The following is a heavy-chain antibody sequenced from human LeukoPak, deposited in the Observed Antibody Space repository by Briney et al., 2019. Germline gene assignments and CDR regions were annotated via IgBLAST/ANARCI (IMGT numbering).Heavy chain of an antibody. J-gene: IGHJ6*02. CDR1: GYTFTGYY. Sequence: GASVKVSCKASGYTFTGYYIHWVRQAPGQGLEWMGWINPNSGGTNYAQKFQGRVTMTRDTSISTAYMELSRLRSDDTAVYYCARLDIYSYGHYYYGVDVWGQGTTVTVSS. CDR2: INPNSGGT. D-gene: IGHD5-18*01. CDR3: ARLDIYSYGHYYYGVDV. V-gene: IGHV1-2*02.